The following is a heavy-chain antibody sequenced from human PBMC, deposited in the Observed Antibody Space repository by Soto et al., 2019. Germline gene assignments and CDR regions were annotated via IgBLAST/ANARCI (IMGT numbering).Heavy chain of an antibody. CDR1: GYTFTSYY. D-gene: IGHD3-9*01. CDR2: INPSGGST. CDR3: ARKDYDILTGINWFDP. Sequence: ASVKVSCKASGYTFTSYYMHWVRQAPGQGLEWMGIINPSGGSTSYAQKFQGRVTMTRDTSTSTVHMELSSLRSEDTAVYYCARKDYDILTGINWFDPWGQGTLVTVSS. V-gene: IGHV1-46*01. J-gene: IGHJ5*02.